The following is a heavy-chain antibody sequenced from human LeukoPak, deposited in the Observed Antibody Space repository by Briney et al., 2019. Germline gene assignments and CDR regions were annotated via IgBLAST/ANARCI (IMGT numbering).Heavy chain of an antibody. V-gene: IGHV4-34*01. D-gene: IGHD6-19*01. CDR3: ARGPYSSGWPDY. CDR1: GGSFSGYY. Sequence: TSETLSLTCAVYGGSFSGYYWSWIRQPPGKGLEWIGEINHIGSTNYNPSLKSRVTISVDTSKNQFSLKLSSVTAADTAVYYCARGPYSSGWPDYWGQGTLVTVSS. CDR2: INHIGST. J-gene: IGHJ4*02.